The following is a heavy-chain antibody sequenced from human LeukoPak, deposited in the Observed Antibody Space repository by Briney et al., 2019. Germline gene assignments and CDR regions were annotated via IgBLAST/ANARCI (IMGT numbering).Heavy chain of an antibody. Sequence: WASVKVSCKASGYTFTNYAMHWVRQAPGQRLEWMGWINADNGNTKYSQKFQVRVTITRDTSASTAYMELSSLRSEDTAVYYCARAIYCSSTSCYYLPYYYGMDVWGKGTTVTVSS. CDR2: INADNGNT. V-gene: IGHV1-3*01. J-gene: IGHJ6*04. CDR1: GYTFTNYA. CDR3: ARAIYCSSTSCYYLPYYYGMDV. D-gene: IGHD2-2*01.